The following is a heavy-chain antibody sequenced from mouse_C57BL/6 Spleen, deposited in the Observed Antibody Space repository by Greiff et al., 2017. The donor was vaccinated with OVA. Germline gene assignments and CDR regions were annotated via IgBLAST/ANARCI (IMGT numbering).Heavy chain of an antibody. CDR2: INPNNGGT. V-gene: IGHV1-26*01. J-gene: IGHJ1*03. D-gene: IGHD1-1*01. CDR1: GYTFTDYY. Sequence: VQLQQSGPELVKPGASVKISCKASGYTFTDYYMNWVKQSHGKSLEWIGDINPNNGGTSYNQKFKGKATLTVDKSSSTAYMELRSLTSEDSAVYYCATYGSTSSWYFDVWGTGTTVTVSS. CDR3: ATYGSTSSWYFDV.